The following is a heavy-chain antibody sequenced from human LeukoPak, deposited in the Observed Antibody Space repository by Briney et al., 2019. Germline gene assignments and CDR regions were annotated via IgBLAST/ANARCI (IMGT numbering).Heavy chain of an antibody. CDR1: GFTFRRYG. CDR2: INEDGSEK. Sequence: GGSLRLSCAASGFTFRRYGMTWLRQGPGKGLEWVANINEDGSEKNYADSVKGRFTMSRDNAKDSLSLEMNSLRAEDTAVYCYYMDVWGNGTTVTVSS. J-gene: IGHJ6*03. CDR3: YMDV. V-gene: IGHV3-7*01.